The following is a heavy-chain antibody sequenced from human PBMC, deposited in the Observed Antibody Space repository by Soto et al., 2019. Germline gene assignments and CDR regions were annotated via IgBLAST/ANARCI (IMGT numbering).Heavy chain of an antibody. J-gene: IGHJ6*03. CDR2: IYYSGTT. D-gene: IGHD4-17*01. Sequence: QVQLQESGPGLVKPSQTLSLACTVSGGSISSGDYYWSWIRQHPGKGLEWIGYIYYSGTTNYNPSLRSRVTISVDTSKNLFSLKLSSVTVADTAVYYCARDKKWDYGDYYYMDVWGKGTTVTVSS. V-gene: IGHV4-31*03. CDR3: ARDKKWDYGDYYYMDV. CDR1: GGSISSGDYY.